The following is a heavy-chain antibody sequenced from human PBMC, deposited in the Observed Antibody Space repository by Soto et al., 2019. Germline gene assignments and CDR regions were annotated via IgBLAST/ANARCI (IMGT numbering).Heavy chain of an antibody. D-gene: IGHD2-2*03. V-gene: IGHV1-46*01. CDR3: AREGRHYGYCISTSCYHYYYGMDV. Sequence: GASVKVSCKASGYTFTSYYMHWVRQAPGQGLEWMGIINPSGGSTSYAQKFQGRVTMTRDTSTSTVYMELSSLRSEDTAVYYCAREGRHYGYCISTSCYHYYYGMDVWGQGTTVTVSS. CDR1: GYTFTSYY. CDR2: INPSGGST. J-gene: IGHJ6*02.